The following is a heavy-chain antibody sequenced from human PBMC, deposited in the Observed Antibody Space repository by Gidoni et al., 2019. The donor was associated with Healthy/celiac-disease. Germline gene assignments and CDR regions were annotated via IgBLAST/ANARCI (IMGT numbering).Heavy chain of an antibody. CDR1: GYSFTSYW. CDR3: ASLDRGYSYGWY. Sequence: EVQLVQSGAEVKKPGESLNISCKGSGYSFTSYWSGWVRQMPGKGLEWMGIIYPGDSDTRYSPSFQGQVTISTDKSISTAYLKWSSLKAWDTAMCYCASLDRGYSYGWYWGQGTLVTVSS. V-gene: IGHV5-51*03. J-gene: IGHJ4*02. CDR2: IYPGDSDT. D-gene: IGHD5-18*01.